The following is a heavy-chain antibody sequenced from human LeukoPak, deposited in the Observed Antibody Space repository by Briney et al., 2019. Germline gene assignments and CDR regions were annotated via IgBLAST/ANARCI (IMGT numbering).Heavy chain of an antibody. Sequence: GGSLRPSCAASGFTVSSNYMSWVRQAPGKGLEWVSSISSSSSYIYYADSVKGRFTISRDNAKNSLYLQMNSLRAEDTAVYYCARVGSGGWGQGTLVTVSS. CDR1: GFTVSSNY. V-gene: IGHV3-21*01. CDR3: ARVGSGG. CDR2: ISSSSSYI. D-gene: IGHD6-19*01. J-gene: IGHJ4*02.